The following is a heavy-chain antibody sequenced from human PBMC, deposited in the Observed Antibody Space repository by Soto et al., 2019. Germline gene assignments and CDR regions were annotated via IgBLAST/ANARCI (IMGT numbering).Heavy chain of an antibody. Sequence: QVQLQESGPGLVKPSQTLSLTCTVSGGSISSGDYFWCWIRQSPGKGLEWIGYISSIGSTYYNPSLKSRVSVSRDTYKNQFSLKLSSVTTTDTAVYYCARGLVIRPYYYHGMDVWGQGTTVTVSS. CDR3: ARGLVIRPYYYHGMDV. CDR2: ISSIGST. V-gene: IGHV4-30-4*01. J-gene: IGHJ6*02. CDR1: GGSISSGDYF. D-gene: IGHD3-9*01.